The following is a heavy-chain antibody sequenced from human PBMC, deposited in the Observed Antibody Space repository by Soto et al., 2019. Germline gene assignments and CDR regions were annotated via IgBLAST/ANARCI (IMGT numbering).Heavy chain of an antibody. CDR2: ATAILGTT. CDR1: GDTLSHYG. J-gene: IGHJ4*02. Sequence: SAKISSKASGDTLSHYGYSRVRQDPGKGRVWMGGATAILGTTDYAQKFQGRMTITSDKSKTTSYLELNSLTSDDTAVYYCGEGESRNTGDHLGQGTLVNVSS. V-gene: IGHV1-69*10. D-gene: IGHD3-10*01. CDR3: GEGESRNTGDH.